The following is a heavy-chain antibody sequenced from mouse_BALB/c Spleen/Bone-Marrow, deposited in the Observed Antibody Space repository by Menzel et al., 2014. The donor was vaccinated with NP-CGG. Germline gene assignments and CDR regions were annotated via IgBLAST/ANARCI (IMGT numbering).Heavy chain of an antibody. CDR3: TRYVGYAMDY. CDR1: GYTFTSYW. V-gene: IGHV1S22*01. Sequence: LQQSGSELVTPGASVKLSCKASGYTFTSYWMHWVKQRPGQGLEWIGNIYPGSGRTNYDEKFKSKATLTVDTSSSTAYMQLSRLTSEESAVYYCTRYVGYAMDYWGQGTSVTVSS. J-gene: IGHJ4*01. CDR2: IYPGSGRT. D-gene: IGHD3-3*01.